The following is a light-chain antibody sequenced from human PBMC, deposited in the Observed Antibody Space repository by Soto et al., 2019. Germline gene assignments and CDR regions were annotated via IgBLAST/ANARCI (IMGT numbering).Light chain of an antibody. CDR2: GAS. J-gene: IGKJ1*01. Sequence: EIVLTQSPDTLSLSPGERATLSCRASQSINSNYLAWYQQKPGQGPRPLIYGASSRATGIPDRFSGSGSGTDFTLTISRLEPEDFAVYYCQQDDSSPRTFGQGTKVEIK. CDR1: QSINSNY. CDR3: QQDDSSPRT. V-gene: IGKV3-20*01.